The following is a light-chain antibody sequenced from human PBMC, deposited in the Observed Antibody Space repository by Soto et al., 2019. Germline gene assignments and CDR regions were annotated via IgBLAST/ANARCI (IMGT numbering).Light chain of an antibody. Sequence: DIQMTPSPFSLSASVGDRVTLTCRASQDISNYLNWLQQKPGKAPKLLIYAASTLQSGVPSRFSGSESGTEFTLPISSLQPEDSATYFCLQSYSFPFTFGPG. CDR2: AAS. CDR1: QDISNY. V-gene: IGKV1-39*01. J-gene: IGKJ3*01. CDR3: LQSYSFPFT.